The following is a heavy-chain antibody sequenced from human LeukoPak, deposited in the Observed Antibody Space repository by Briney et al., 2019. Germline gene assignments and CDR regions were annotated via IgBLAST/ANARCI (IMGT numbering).Heavy chain of an antibody. D-gene: IGHD1-26*01. Sequence: GVSLRLSCAASGFTFNSYAMSWVPRAREKGGEWVGTIGGRGGDTYYADSVRGRFTISRDGSKKTLDLQMNSLRAEETAVYYCPKDLGRSRNNYFDYWGQGTLVTVSS. CDR1: GFTFNSYA. CDR2: IGGRGGDT. J-gene: IGHJ4*02. V-gene: IGHV3-23*01. CDR3: PKDLGRSRNNYFDY.